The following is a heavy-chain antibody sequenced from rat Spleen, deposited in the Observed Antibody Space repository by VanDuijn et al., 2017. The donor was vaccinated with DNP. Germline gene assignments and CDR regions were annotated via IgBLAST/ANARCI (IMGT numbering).Heavy chain of an antibody. CDR2: RSYSGKT. CDR3: ARTTEGVVTWN. Sequence: EVQLQQSGPGLVKPSQSLSLTCSVTAYSITTNYWGWIRKFPGNKMEWIGHRSYSGKTSYNPSLKRRISITRDTSKNQFFLQLNSVTTEDTATYYCARTTEGVVTWNWGQGVMVTVSS. V-gene: IGHV3-1*01. CDR1: AYSITTNY. D-gene: IGHD1-11*01. J-gene: IGHJ2*01.